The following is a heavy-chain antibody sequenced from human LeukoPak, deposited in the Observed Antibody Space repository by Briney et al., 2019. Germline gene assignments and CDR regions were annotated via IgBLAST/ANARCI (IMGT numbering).Heavy chain of an antibody. CDR2: ISYDGGKT. CDR3: ARGFNDFWSGSQLEY. J-gene: IGHJ4*02. Sequence: GGSLRLSCAASGFIFGGYAMHWVRQAPGKGLQWLAVISYDGGKTYYADSVEGRFTISRDNSKSAVYLEINSLRSEDTAIYYCARGFNDFWSGSQLEYWGQGTLVTVSS. D-gene: IGHD3-3*01. V-gene: IGHV3-30-3*01. CDR1: GFIFGGYA.